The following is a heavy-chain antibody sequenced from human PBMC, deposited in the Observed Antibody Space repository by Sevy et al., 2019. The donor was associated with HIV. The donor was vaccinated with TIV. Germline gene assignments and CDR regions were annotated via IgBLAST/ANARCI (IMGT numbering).Heavy chain of an antibody. V-gene: IGHV3-23*01. CDR2: IYGSGSTT. Sequence: GGSLRLSCKPSGFTVVSYAMNWVRQAPGKGLEWVSTIYGSGSTTYHADSSRGRFSISRDDSKNTLYLQMNSLKTEDTAVYYCAGGRFDSSGSFDAFDIWGQGTMVTVSS. CDR3: AGGRFDSSGSFDAFDI. J-gene: IGHJ3*02. CDR1: GFTVVSYA. D-gene: IGHD3-22*01.